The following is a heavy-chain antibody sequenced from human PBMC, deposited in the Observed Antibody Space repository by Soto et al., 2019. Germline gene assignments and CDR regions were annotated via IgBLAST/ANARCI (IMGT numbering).Heavy chain of an antibody. CDR3: ADTYLNNHHYYNTDV. CDR1: GFTFSIAW. Sequence: EVQLVESGGGLVKPGGSLRLSCAASGFTFSIAWMTWVRQVPGKGLEWVGRIKSKTDGGTTDYAAPVKGRFTIPRDDSKNTVYLQMNSLKTEDTAVYYGADTYLNNHHYYNTDVWGQGTTVTVSS. D-gene: IGHD5-18*01. J-gene: IGHJ6*02. V-gene: IGHV3-15*01. CDR2: IKSKTDGGTT.